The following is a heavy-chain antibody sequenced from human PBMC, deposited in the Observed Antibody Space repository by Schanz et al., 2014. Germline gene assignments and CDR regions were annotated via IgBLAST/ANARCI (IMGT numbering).Heavy chain of an antibody. V-gene: IGHV1-18*01. CDR3: ARGGYSSGWYDRDIAHFDY. CDR2: ISAYNGHT. CDR1: GYTFISYG. D-gene: IGHD6-19*01. Sequence: VQLEQSGAEVKKPGSSVKVSCKASGYTFISYGIKWVRQAPGQGLEWMGWISAYNGHTDYAQKLQGRVTLTTDTSTSTAYMELRSLRSDDTAVYYCARGGYSSGWYDRDIAHFDYWGQGTLVTVSS. J-gene: IGHJ4*02.